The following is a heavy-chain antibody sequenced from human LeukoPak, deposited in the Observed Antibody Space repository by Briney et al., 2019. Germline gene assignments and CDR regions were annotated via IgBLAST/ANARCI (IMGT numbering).Heavy chain of an antibody. CDR3: ARDFRNAGDY. Sequence: SETLSLTCTVSGASISSYYWTWIRQPAGKGLEWIGRIYTSGSTNYNPSLKSRVAMSVDTSKNQFSLKLSSVTAADTAVYYCARDFRNAGDYWGQGTLVTVSS. CDR2: IYTSGST. D-gene: IGHD1-14*01. V-gene: IGHV4-4*07. CDR1: GASISSYY. J-gene: IGHJ4*02.